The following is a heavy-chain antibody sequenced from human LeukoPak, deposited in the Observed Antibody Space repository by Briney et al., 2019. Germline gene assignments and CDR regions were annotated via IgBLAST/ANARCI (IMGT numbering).Heavy chain of an antibody. Sequence: GGSLRLSCAASGFTFSNFWMNWVRQAPGKGLEWVSGISGTGRSTYYADSVKGRFTISRDSSKNTLYLQMNSLRAEDTAVYYCAKDANIVVVPVAQTPDWFDPWGQGTLVTVSS. V-gene: IGHV3-23*01. CDR2: ISGTGRST. CDR3: AKDANIVVVPVAQTPDWFDP. D-gene: IGHD2-2*01. CDR1: GFTFSNFW. J-gene: IGHJ5*02.